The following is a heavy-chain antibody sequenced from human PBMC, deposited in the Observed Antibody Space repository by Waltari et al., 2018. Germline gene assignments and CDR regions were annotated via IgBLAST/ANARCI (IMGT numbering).Heavy chain of an antibody. V-gene: IGHV3-23*03. CDR2: IYIGGSRT. CDR3: AKDAAGRATWWSYFDY. CDR1: GFTFSSYA. Sequence: EVQLLESGGGLVQPGGSLRLSCAASGFTFSSYAMSWVRQAPGKGLEWVSVIYIGGSRTYYADSVKGRFTISRDNSKNTLYLQMNSLRAEDTAVYYCAKDAAGRATWWSYFDYWGQGTLVTVSS. D-gene: IGHD2-15*01. J-gene: IGHJ4*02.